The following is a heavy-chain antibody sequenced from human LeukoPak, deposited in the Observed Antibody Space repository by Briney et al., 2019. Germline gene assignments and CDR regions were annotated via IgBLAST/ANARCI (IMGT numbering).Heavy chain of an antibody. V-gene: IGHV3-53*01. Sequence: PGGSLRLSCAASGFTVSSNYMSWVRQAPGKGLEWVSVIYSGGSTYYADSVKGRFTISRDNSKNTLYLQMNSLRAEDTAVYYCASLYCSSTSCYNRGAFDIWGQRTMVTVSS. CDR3: ASLYCSSTSCYNRGAFDI. CDR2: IYSGGST. CDR1: GFTVSSNY. D-gene: IGHD2-2*02. J-gene: IGHJ3*02.